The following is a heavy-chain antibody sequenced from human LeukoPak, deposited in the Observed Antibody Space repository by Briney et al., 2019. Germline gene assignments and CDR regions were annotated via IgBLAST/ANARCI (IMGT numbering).Heavy chain of an antibody. Sequence: PSETLSLTCTVSGGSLSSYYWSWIRQPAGKGLEWIGRIYTSGSTNYNPSLKSRVTMSVDTSKNQFSLKLSSVTAADTAVYYCARESWQWLADYYYYGMDVWGQGTTVTVSS. CDR2: IYTSGST. D-gene: IGHD6-19*01. CDR3: ARESWQWLADYYYYGMDV. J-gene: IGHJ6*02. V-gene: IGHV4-4*07. CDR1: GGSLSSYY.